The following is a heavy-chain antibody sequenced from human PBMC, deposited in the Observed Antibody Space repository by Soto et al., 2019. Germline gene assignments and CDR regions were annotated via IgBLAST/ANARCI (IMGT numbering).Heavy chain of an antibody. CDR3: ATEGGDGYNGFDY. J-gene: IGHJ4*02. Sequence: SVKVSFKASGGTFSSFGISWVRQAPGQGLEWMGGIIPIFGSANYAQNFQGRVTITADESTSTAYVELSSLRSEDTAVYYCATEGGDGYNGFDYWGQGTLVTVSS. CDR1: GGTFSSFG. V-gene: IGHV1-69*13. D-gene: IGHD3-16*01. CDR2: IIPIFGSA.